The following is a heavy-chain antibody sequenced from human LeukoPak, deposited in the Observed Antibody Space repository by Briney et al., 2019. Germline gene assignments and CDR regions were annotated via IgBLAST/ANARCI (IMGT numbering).Heavy chain of an antibody. CDR2: IYPRDGST. CDR3: ARDQEGFDY. CDR1: GYTFTNNY. J-gene: IGHJ4*02. Sequence: RASVKVSCKASGYTFTNNYLHWVRRAPGQGLEWMGMIYPRDGSTSYAQNFQGRVTVTRDTSTTTVHMELRGLRSEDTAVYYCARDQEGFDYWGQGTVVTVSS. V-gene: IGHV1-46*01.